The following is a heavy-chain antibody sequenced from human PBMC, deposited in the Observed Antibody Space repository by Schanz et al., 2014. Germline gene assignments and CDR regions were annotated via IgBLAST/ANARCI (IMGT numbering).Heavy chain of an antibody. V-gene: IGHV3-23*04. CDR3: AKDAENTAMITDYFDY. CDR2: LSEGGGGT. J-gene: IGHJ4*02. Sequence: EAHLVESGGGLVKPGGSLTLSCAASGFTFSTHAMHWVRQAPGKGLEWVSALSEGGGGTHYADSVRGRFTISRDNSKTTVYLQMNSLRAEDTAVYYCAKDAENTAMITDYFDYWGQGTLVTVSS. CDR1: GFTFSTHA. D-gene: IGHD5-18*01.